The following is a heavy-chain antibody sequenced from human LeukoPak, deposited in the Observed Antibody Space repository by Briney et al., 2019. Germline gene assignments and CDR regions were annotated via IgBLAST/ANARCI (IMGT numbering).Heavy chain of an antibody. J-gene: IGHJ4*02. V-gene: IGHV3-7*01. CDR3: ARDLAAAGTGVFDY. D-gene: IGHD6-13*01. Sequence: PGGSLRLSCAASGFTFSSYWMSWVRQAPGKGLEWVANIKQDGSEKYYVDSVKGRFTISRDNAKNTLYLQMNSLRAEDTAVYYCARDLAAAGTGVFDYWGQGTLVTVSS. CDR1: GFTFSSYW. CDR2: IKQDGSEK.